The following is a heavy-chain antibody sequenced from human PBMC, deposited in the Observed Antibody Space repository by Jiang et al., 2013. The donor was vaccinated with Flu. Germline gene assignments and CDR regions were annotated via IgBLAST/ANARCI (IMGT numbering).Heavy chain of an antibody. CDR3: ARGGPVQEVYNWFRPR. Sequence: GWVRQMPGKGLEWMGIIYPGDSDTRYSPSFQGQVTISADKSISTAYLQWSSLKASDTAMYYCARGGPVQEVYNWFRPRGAREPWSPSPQ. J-gene: IGHJ5*02. CDR2: IYPGDSDT. V-gene: IGHV5-51*01. D-gene: IGHD2-8*01.